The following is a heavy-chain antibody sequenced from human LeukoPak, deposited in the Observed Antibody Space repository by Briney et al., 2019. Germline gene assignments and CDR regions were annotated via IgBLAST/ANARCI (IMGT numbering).Heavy chain of an antibody. CDR1: GFTFSYYG. CDR3: AKDPGKFWSGHDY. J-gene: IGHJ4*02. V-gene: IGHV3-30*02. CDR2: IWSDGSNK. Sequence: GGSLRLSCAASGFTFSYYGMHWVRQAPGKGLEWVAVIWSDGSNKYCADSVKGRFTISRDNSKNTLYLQMNSLRGEDTAVYYCAKDPGKFWSGHDYWGQGTLVTVSS. D-gene: IGHD3-3*01.